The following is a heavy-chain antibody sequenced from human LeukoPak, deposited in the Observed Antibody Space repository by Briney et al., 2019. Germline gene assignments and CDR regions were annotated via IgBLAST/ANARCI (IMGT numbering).Heavy chain of an antibody. D-gene: IGHD1-26*01. V-gene: IGHV3-73*01. J-gene: IGHJ4*02. Sequence: GGSLRLSCAASGFTFSGSAMHWVRQASGKGLEWVGRIRSKANSYATAYAASVKGRFTISRDDSKNTAYLQMNSLKTEDTAVYYCAKGSTPEGELRHDYWGQGTLVTVSS. CDR1: GFTFSGSA. CDR3: AKGSTPEGELRHDY. CDR2: IRSKANSYAT.